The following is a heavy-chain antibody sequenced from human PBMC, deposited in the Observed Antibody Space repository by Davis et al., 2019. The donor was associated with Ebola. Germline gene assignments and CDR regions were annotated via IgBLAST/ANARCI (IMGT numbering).Heavy chain of an antibody. V-gene: IGHV1-69*10. CDR2: IIPIFGIA. Sequence: AASVKVSCKASGGTFSSYAISWVRQAPGQGLEWMGGIIPIFGIANYAQKFQGRVTITADKSTSTAYMELSSLRSEDTAVYYCANSGAQGPYYYYGMDVWGQGTTVTVSS. CDR1: GGTFSSYA. CDR3: ANSGAQGPYYYYGMDV. J-gene: IGHJ6*02. D-gene: IGHD1-26*01.